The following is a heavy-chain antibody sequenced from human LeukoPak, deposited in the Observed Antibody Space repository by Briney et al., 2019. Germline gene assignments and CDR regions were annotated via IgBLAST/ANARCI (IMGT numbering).Heavy chain of an antibody. J-gene: IGHJ4*02. V-gene: IGHV3-7*01. CDR2: IKQDGSEK. CDR3: ARDPTQYLRYGHFDY. Sequence: GGSLRLSCAASGFIFSTYWMSWVRQAPGKGLEWAANIKQDGSEKYYLDSVKGRFTISRDNAKNSLYLQMNSLSDEDTAVYYCARDPTQYLRYGHFDYWGQGTLVTVSS. CDR1: GFIFSTYW. D-gene: IGHD5/OR15-5a*01.